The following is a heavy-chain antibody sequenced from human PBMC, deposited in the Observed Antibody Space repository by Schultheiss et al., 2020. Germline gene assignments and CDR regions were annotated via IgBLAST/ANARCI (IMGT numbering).Heavy chain of an antibody. Sequence: GASLKISCAASGFTFSGSAMHWVRQASGKGLEWVAVLSYDGSNKYYADSVKGRFTISRDNSKNTLYLQMNSLRAEDTAVYYCASAAKRWGYCGGGSCYSTAYWGQGTRVTVSS. J-gene: IGHJ4*02. CDR1: GFTFSGSA. CDR2: LSYDGSNK. CDR3: ASAAKRWGYCGGGSCYSTAY. V-gene: IGHV3-30-3*01. D-gene: IGHD2-15*01.